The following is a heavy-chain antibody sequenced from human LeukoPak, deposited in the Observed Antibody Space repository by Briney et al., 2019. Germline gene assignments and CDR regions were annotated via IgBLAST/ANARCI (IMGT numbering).Heavy chain of an antibody. CDR2: INPFSGGT. D-gene: IGHD3-22*01. CDR1: GYSFTDYY. Sequence: ASVKVSCKASGYSFTDYYVHWVRQAPGQGLEWMGWINPFSGGTKYAQKFQGWVTMTRDTSISTAYMELSRLTSDDTAVYYCARGGYDLDYWGQGTLVTVSS. CDR3: ARGGYDLDY. V-gene: IGHV1-2*04. J-gene: IGHJ4*02.